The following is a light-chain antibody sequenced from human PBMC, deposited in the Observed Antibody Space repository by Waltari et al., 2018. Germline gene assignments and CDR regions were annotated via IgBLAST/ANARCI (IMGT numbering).Light chain of an antibody. Sequence: DIQMTQSPSSLSASVGDRVTITCRASQSISGHVNWYQQKPGKAPKLLIHAASTLQSGVPPRFSGSGSGTDFTLTISSLQPEDFSTDYCQQSSSAPRTFGQGTKLDIK. CDR2: AAS. CDR1: QSISGH. CDR3: QQSSSAPRT. J-gene: IGKJ2*01. V-gene: IGKV1-39*01.